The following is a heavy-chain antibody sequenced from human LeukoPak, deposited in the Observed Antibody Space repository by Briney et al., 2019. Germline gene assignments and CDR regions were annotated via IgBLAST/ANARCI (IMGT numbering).Heavy chain of an antibody. CDR3: AKGNYGSGTAIDY. CDR2: ISYDGSNK. V-gene: IGHV3-30*18. D-gene: IGHD3-10*01. CDR1: GFTFSSYG. Sequence: GGSLRLPCAASGFTFSSYGMHWVRQAPGKGLEWVAVISYDGSNKYYADSVKGRFTISRGNSKNTLYLQMNSLGAEDTAVYYCAKGNYGSGTAIDYWGQGTLVTVSS. J-gene: IGHJ4*02.